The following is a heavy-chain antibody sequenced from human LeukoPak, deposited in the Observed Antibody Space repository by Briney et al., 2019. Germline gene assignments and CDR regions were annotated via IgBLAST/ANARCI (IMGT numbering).Heavy chain of an antibody. Sequence: GGSLRLSCAASGFTVSSNYMSWVRQAPGKGLEWVSVIYSGGSTYYADSVKGRFTISRDNSKNTLYLQMNSLRAEDTAVYYCAKAFRAWSPRQWLVLGYWGQGTLVTVSS. V-gene: IGHV3-53*01. CDR1: GFTVSSNY. CDR3: AKAFRAWSPRQWLVLGY. CDR2: IYSGGST. J-gene: IGHJ4*02. D-gene: IGHD6-19*01.